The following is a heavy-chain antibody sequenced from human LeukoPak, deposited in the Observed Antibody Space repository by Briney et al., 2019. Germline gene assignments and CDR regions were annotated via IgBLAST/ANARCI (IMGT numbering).Heavy chain of an antibody. V-gene: IGHV4-61*03. D-gene: IGHD1/OR15-1a*01. CDR3: ARSIIGTRSKFDY. CDR2: IYYSGST. J-gene: IGHJ4*02. Sequence: SETLSLTCTVSGGSVSSGSYYWSWIRQPPGKGLEWIGYIYYSGSTNYNPSLKSRVTIPVDTSKNHFSLKLSSVTAADTAVYSCARSIIGTRSKFDYWGQGTLVTVSS. CDR1: GGSVSSGSYY.